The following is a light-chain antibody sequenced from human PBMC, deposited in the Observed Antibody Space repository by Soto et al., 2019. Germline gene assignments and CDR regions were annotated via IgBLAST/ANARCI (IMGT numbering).Light chain of an antibody. V-gene: IGKV3-15*01. CDR1: QSVGSN. CDR3: QQYNNWPPDLT. CDR2: DAS. J-gene: IGKJ1*01. Sequence: EVVMTQSPATLSVSPGERVTLSCRASQSVGSNLAWYQQKPGQAPRLLIYDASNRATGIPSRFSASGSGTEFTLTISSLQSEDFAVYYCQQYNNWPPDLTFGQGTKVEIK.